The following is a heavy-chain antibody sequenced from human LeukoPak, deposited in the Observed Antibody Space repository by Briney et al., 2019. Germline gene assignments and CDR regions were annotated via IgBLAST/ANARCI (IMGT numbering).Heavy chain of an antibody. CDR3: ARVGATMVRGYRKNWFDP. Sequence: PSETLSLTCTVSGGSISSSSYYWGWIRQPPGKGLEWIAYIYYSGSTYCNPSLKSRVTISVDTSKNPFSLKLSSVTAADTAVYYCARVGATMVRGYRKNWFDPWGQGTLVTVSS. CDR1: GGSISSSSYY. D-gene: IGHD3-10*01. CDR2: IYYSGST. J-gene: IGHJ5*02. V-gene: IGHV4-39*01.